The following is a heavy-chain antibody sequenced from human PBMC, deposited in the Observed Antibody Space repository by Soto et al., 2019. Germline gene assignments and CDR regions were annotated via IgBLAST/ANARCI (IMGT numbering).Heavy chain of an antibody. CDR1: GFTVSSNY. CDR3: ARSQSYGDYSAFDY. V-gene: IGHV3-66*01. Sequence: GGSLRLSCAASGFTVSSNYMSWVRQAPGKGLEWVSVIYSGGNTYYANSVKGRLTISRDNSKNTLYLQMNSLTAEDTAVYYCARSQSYGDYSAFDYWGQGTLVTVSS. CDR2: IYSGGNT. J-gene: IGHJ4*02. D-gene: IGHD4-17*01.